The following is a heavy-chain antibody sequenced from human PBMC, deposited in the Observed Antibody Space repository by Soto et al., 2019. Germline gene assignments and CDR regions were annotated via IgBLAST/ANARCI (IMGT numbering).Heavy chain of an antibody. CDR1: GFSLSNARMG. J-gene: IGHJ5*02. CDR2: IFSNDEK. Sequence: SGSTLVNPTETLTLSWTVSGFSLSNARMGVSWIRQPPGKALEWLAHIFSNDEKSYSTSLKSRLTISKDTSKSQVVLTMTNMDPVDTATYYCARIQGYSYGYMSNALFDPWGQGTLVTVSS. V-gene: IGHV2-26*01. D-gene: IGHD5-18*01. CDR3: ARIQGYSYGYMSNALFDP.